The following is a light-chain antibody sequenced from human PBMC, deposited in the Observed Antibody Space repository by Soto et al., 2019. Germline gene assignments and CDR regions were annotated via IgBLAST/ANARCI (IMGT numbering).Light chain of an antibody. V-gene: IGLV1-40*01. J-gene: IGLJ2*01. CDR3: QSYDNSLSVV. CDR2: DNS. CDR1: SSNIGAGYD. Sequence: QSVLRHPPSVSWAPGHRVTISCTGSSSNIGAGYDVHWYQQFQGTAPKLLTYDNSNRPSGVPDRLSGSKSGTSASLAITGLQAEDEADYYCQSYDNSLSVVFGGGTKVTVL.